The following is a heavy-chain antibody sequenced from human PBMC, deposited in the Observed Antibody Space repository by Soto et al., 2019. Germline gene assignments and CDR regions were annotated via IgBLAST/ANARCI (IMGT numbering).Heavy chain of an antibody. CDR3: ASPPNGMGLRYFDWLYGMDV. V-gene: IGHV1-69*13. CDR2: IIPIFGTA. J-gene: IGHJ6*02. CDR1: GGTFSSYA. D-gene: IGHD3-9*01. Sequence: SVKVSCKAFGGTFSSYAISWVRQAPGQGLEWMGGIIPIFGTANYAQKFQGRVTITADESTSTAYMELSSLRSEDTAVYYCASPPNGMGLRYFDWLYGMDVWGQGTTVTVS.